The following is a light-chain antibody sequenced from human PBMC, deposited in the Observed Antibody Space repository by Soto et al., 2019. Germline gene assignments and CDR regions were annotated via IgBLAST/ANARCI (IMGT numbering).Light chain of an antibody. CDR1: QSITNY. V-gene: IGKV1-17*02. CDR3: QQFYNYPRT. Sequence: DIQMTQSPSALSASVGDRVTITCRASQSITNYLNWYQHKPGKAPKLLIYDASTLQTGVPSRFSGSGSGTDFTLTISYLQSEDFGTYYCQQFYNYPRTFGQGTKVDIK. CDR2: DAS. J-gene: IGKJ1*01.